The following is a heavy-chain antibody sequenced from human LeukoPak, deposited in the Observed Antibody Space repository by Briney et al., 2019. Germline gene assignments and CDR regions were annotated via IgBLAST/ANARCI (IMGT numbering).Heavy chain of an antibody. CDR1: GFTFSDYG. Sequence: GGSLRLSCAASGFTFSDYGMHWVRQAPGKGLEWVAVISLDGSGEFYADSVKGRFTIFRDNFKSTLYLQLNSLRAKDTAIYYCVKADSGYYRWGQGTLVTVSS. J-gene: IGHJ5*02. D-gene: IGHD3-22*01. CDR3: VKADSGYYR. V-gene: IGHV3-30*18. CDR2: ISLDGSGE.